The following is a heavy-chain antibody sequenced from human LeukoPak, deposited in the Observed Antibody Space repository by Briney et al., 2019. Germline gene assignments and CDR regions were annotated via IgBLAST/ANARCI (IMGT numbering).Heavy chain of an antibody. J-gene: IGHJ5*02. CDR3: ARGNYDLWSGYYDWFDP. CDR2: IYYSGST. V-gene: IGHV4-59*11. CDR1: GGSIGSHY. D-gene: IGHD3-3*01. Sequence: PSETLSLTCTVSGGSIGSHYWSWIRQPPGKGLEWIGYIYYSGSTNYNPSLKSRVTISVDTSKNQFSLKLSSVTAADTAVYYCARGNYDLWSGYYDWFDPWGQGTLVTVSS.